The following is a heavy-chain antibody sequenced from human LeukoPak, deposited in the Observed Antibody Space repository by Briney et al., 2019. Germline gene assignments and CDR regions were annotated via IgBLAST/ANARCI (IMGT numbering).Heavy chain of an antibody. CDR1: GYTFTSYD. J-gene: IGHJ6*03. CDR2: MNPNSGNT. D-gene: IGHD3-3*01. Sequence: ASVKVSCKASGYTFTSYDINWVRHATGQGLEWMGWMNPNSGNTGDAQKFQGRVTITRNTSISTAYMELSSLRSEDTAVYYCARGRVRGTIFGVVIAPYYYYYYMDVWGKGTTVTVSS. V-gene: IGHV1-8*03. CDR3: ARGRVRGTIFGVVIAPYYYYYYMDV.